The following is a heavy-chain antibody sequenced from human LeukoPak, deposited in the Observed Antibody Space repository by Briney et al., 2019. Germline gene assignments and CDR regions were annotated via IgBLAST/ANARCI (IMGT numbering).Heavy chain of an antibody. CDR1: GGSISSTTYY. CDR3: ARPDYGGNSDAFDI. CDR2: IYYSGST. V-gene: IGHV4-39*01. D-gene: IGHD4-23*01. J-gene: IGHJ3*02. Sequence: SSETLSLTCTVSGGSISSTTYYWGWIRQPPGTGLEWIGSIYYSGSTYYKPSLKSRVTISVDTSKNQFSLKLSSVTAADTAVYYCARPDYGGNSDAFDIWGQGTMVTVSS.